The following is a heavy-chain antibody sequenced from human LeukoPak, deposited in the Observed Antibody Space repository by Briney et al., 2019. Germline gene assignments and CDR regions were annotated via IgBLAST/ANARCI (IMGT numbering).Heavy chain of an antibody. CDR1: GFTFSSYA. CDR2: ISGSGGST. Sequence: PGGSLRLSCAASGFTFSSYAMSWVRQAPGKGLEWVSAISGSGGSTYYADSVKGRFTISRDNSKNTLYLQMNSLRAEDTAVYYCASSPLDYDFWSAKPDWFDPWGQGTLVTVSS. V-gene: IGHV3-23*01. CDR3: ASSPLDYDFWSAKPDWFDP. J-gene: IGHJ5*02. D-gene: IGHD3-3*01.